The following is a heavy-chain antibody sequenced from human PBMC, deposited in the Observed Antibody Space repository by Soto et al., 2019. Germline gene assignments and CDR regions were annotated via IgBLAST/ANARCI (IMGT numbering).Heavy chain of an antibody. CDR3: ARDRDGYNSNWFDP. CDR1: GFTFSTYC. D-gene: IGHD5-12*01. Sequence: KPGGSLGLSCAASGFTFSTYCMNWGRQAPGKGLEWVSSISTGSSYIYYADSVTGRFTISRDNAKNSLYLQMDDLRVEDTAVYFCARDRDGYNSNWFDPWGQGTLVTVSS. CDR2: ISTGSSYI. V-gene: IGHV3-21*01. J-gene: IGHJ5*02.